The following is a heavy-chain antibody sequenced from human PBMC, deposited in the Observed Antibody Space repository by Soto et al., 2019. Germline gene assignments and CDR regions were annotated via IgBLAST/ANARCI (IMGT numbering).Heavy chain of an antibody. Sequence: QVQLVESGGGLVKPGGSLRLSCAASGFTFSDYYMSWIRQAPGKGLEWVSYISSSGSTIYYADSVKDRFTISRDNAKNSLYLQMNSLRAEDTAVYYCARVGKHYDILTGYYSEGLDDPWGQGTLVTVSS. CDR2: ISSSGSTI. V-gene: IGHV3-11*01. D-gene: IGHD3-9*01. CDR1: GFTFSDYY. J-gene: IGHJ5*02. CDR3: ARVGKHYDILTGYYSEGLDDP.